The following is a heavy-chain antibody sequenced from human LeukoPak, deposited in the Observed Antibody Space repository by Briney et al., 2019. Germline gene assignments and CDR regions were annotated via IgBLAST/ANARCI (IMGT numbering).Heavy chain of an antibody. V-gene: IGHV3-9*03. CDR3: ARGYCSSTTCRGAFDI. D-gene: IGHD2-2*01. CDR1: GFTFDAYA. J-gene: IGHJ3*02. Sequence: GGSLRLSCAASGFTFDAYAMHWVRQGPGQGLEWVSGISWNSGSIGYADSVKGRFTISRDSAKNSLYLQMNSLRAEDMALYYCARGYCSSTTCRGAFDIWGQGTMATVSS. CDR2: ISWNSGSI.